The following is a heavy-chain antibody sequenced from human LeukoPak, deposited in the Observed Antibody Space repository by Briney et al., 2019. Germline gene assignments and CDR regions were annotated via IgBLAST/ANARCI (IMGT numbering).Heavy chain of an antibody. CDR3: ARGVGAADYYYYYYMDV. D-gene: IGHD1-26*01. Sequence: ASVKVSCKASGYTFTSYDINWVRQATGQGLEWMGWMNPNSGNTGYAQKFQGRVTMTRNTSISTAYMELSSLRSEDTAVYYCARGVGAADYYYYYYMDVWGKGTTVTISS. J-gene: IGHJ6*03. CDR2: MNPNSGNT. CDR1: GYTFTSYD. V-gene: IGHV1-8*01.